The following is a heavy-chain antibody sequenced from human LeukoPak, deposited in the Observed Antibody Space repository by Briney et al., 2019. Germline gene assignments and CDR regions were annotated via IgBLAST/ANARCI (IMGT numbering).Heavy chain of an antibody. D-gene: IGHD2-8*01. CDR3: AKEGDYCTNGVCYARYYYYYMDV. CDR2: ISGSGGST. V-gene: IGHV3-23*01. J-gene: IGHJ6*03. CDR1: GFTFSSYA. Sequence: GGSLRLSCAASGFTFSSYAMSWVRQAPGKGLEWVSAISGSGGSTYYADSVKGRFTISRDNSKNTLYLQMNSLRAEDTAVYYCAKEGDYCTNGVCYARYYYYYMDVWGKGTTVTVSS.